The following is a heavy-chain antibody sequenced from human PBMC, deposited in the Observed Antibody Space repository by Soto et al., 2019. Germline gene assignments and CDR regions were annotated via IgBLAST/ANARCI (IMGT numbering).Heavy chain of an antibody. CDR1: GYTFTSYG. Sequence: QVQLVQSGAEVKKPGASVKVSCKASGYTFTSYGISWVRQAPGQGVEWMGWISGYNGNTNYAQKLQGRVTMTTDTSKSTAYMELRSLRSDDTAVYYCARDAWGDPYGDGLYFDYWGQGTLVTVSS. CDR3: ARDAWGDPYGDGLYFDY. D-gene: IGHD4-17*01. V-gene: IGHV1-18*01. J-gene: IGHJ4*02. CDR2: ISGYNGNT.